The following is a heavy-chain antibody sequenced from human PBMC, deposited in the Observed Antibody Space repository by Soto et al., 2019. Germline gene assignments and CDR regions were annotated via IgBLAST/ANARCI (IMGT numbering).Heavy chain of an antibody. J-gene: IGHJ6*02. D-gene: IGHD2-15*01. CDR1: GFTFSSYA. V-gene: IGHV1-69*01. CDR2: IIPIFGTA. CDR3: AREGVLTVYYYYYYGMDV. Sequence: QVQLVESGGGVVQPGRSLRLSCAASGFTFSSYAISWVRQAPGQGLEWMGGIIPIFGTANYAQKFQGRVTITADESTSTAYMELSSLRSEDTAVYYCAREGVLTVYYYYYYGMDVWGQGTTVTVSS.